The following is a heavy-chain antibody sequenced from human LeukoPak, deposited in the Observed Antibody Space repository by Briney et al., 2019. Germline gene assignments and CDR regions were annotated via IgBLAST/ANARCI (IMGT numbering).Heavy chain of an antibody. V-gene: IGHV4-38-2*02. CDR1: GYSISSGYY. J-gene: IGHJ6*03. CDR3: ARVVFGVVPSYYYYYMDV. Sequence: SETLSLTCTVSGYSISSGYYWGWIRQPPGKGLKWIGSFYDSGNTYYNPSLKSRVTISVDTSKNQFSLKVRSVTAADTAVYYCARVVFGVVPSYYYYYMDVWGKGTTVTVSS. CDR2: FYDSGNT. D-gene: IGHD3-3*01.